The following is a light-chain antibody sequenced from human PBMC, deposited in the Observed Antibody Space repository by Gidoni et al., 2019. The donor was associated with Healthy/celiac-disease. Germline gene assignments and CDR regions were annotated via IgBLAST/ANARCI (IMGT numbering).Light chain of an antibody. V-gene: IGKV1-39*01. CDR1: QSISSY. Sequence: IQMTQSPSSLSASVGDRVTITCRASQSISSYLNWYQQKPGKAPKLLIYSASSLQSGGPSRFSGSVSGTDFTLTISSLQPEDFATYYCQQCYSTPRTFGGGTKVEIK. CDR3: QQCYSTPRT. J-gene: IGKJ4*01. CDR2: SAS.